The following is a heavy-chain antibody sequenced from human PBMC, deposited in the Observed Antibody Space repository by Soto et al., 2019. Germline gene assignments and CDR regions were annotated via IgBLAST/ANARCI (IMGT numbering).Heavy chain of an antibody. D-gene: IGHD2-15*01. CDR2: ISYGGTT. Sequence: QVQLQESGPGLVKPSQTLSLTCTVSGGSMNSGGYCWNWIRQHPGEGLEWIGCISYGGTTSYNPSLKSRVTISVDTSKNQFSLKLSSVTAADPAVYSCSRGILVWGQGTLITVSS. J-gene: IGHJ4*02. CDR3: SRGILV. CDR1: GGSMNSGGYC. V-gene: IGHV4-31*03.